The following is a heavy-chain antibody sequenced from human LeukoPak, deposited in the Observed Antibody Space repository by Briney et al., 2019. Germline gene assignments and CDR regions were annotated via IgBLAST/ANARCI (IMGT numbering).Heavy chain of an antibody. CDR2: ISSSGSTI. CDR1: GFTFSRYE. J-gene: IGHJ4*02. Sequence: PGGSLRLSCAASGFTFSRYEMNWVRQAPGKGREWVSYISSSGSTIYYADSVKGRFTISRDKAKNSLYLQMNSLRAEDTAVYYCARDGPSRYCSGGSCAVDYWGQGTLVTVSS. D-gene: IGHD2-15*01. V-gene: IGHV3-48*03. CDR3: ARDGPSRYCSGGSCAVDY.